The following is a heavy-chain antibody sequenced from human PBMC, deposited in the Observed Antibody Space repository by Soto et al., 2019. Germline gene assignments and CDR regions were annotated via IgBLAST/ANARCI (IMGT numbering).Heavy chain of an antibody. J-gene: IGHJ3*02. CDR3: TRNVVVGRPGVSDI. Sequence: QVQLQESGPGLVKPSETLSLTCTVSGGSVSSGSHYWSWIRQPPGKGLEWIGYVYYSGNTNYKPSLKSRVTISIDTSKNKFSLKLISVTAADTAVYYCTRNVVVGRPGVSDIWGQGTMVTVSS. CDR1: GGSVSSGSHY. D-gene: IGHD2-15*01. V-gene: IGHV4-61*01. CDR2: VYYSGNT.